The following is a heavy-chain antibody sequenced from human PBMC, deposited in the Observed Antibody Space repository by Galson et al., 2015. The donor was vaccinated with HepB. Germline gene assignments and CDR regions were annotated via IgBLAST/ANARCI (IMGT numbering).Heavy chain of an antibody. CDR2: IKQDGSEK. CDR1: GFTFSSYW. D-gene: IGHD2-2*01. Sequence: LRLSCAASGFTFSSYWMSWVRQAPGKGLEWVANIKQDGSEKYYVDSVKGRFTISRDNAKNSLYLQMNSLRAEDTAVYYCARVDVVPAAPEVYYYYYYMDVWGKGTTVTVSS. V-gene: IGHV3-7*01. CDR3: ARVDVVPAAPEVYYYYYYMDV. J-gene: IGHJ6*03.